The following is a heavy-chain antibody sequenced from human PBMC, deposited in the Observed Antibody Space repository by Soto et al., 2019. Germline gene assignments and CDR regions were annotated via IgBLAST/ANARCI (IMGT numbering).Heavy chain of an antibody. CDR2: TYYRSKWYN. CDR3: AKGDNLGPKTGYAFDP. Sequence: SQTLSLTCAISGDSVSSNSAAWNWIRQSPSRGLEWLGRTYYRSKWYNDYAVSVKSRIIINPDTSNSQFSLQLNSVTPEDTAVYFCAKGDNLGPKTGYAFDPWGQGIMVTVSS. V-gene: IGHV6-1*01. CDR1: GDSVSSNSAA. D-gene: IGHD5-12*01. J-gene: IGHJ5*02.